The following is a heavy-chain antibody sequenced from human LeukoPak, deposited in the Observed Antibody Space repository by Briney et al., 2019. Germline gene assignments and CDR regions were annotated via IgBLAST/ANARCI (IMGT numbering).Heavy chain of an antibody. CDR2: ISYDGSNK. V-gene: IGHV3-30*18. Sequence: PGGSLRLSCAASGFIFSIYNMNWVRQAPGKGLEWVAVISYDGSNKYYADSVKGRFTISRDNSKNTLYLQMNSLRAEDTAVYYCAKDYYDSSGYLPYYFDYWGQGTLVTVSS. J-gene: IGHJ4*02. D-gene: IGHD3-22*01. CDR1: GFIFSIYN. CDR3: AKDYYDSSGYLPYYFDY.